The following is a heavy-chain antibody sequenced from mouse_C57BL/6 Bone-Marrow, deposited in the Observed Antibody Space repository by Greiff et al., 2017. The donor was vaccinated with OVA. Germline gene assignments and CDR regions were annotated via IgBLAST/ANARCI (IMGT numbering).Heavy chain of an antibody. CDR1: GYTFTDYE. D-gene: IGHD2-1*01. J-gene: IGHJ4*01. Sequence: VQLQQSGAELVRPGASVTLSCKASGYTFTDYEMHWVKQTPVHGLEWIGAIDPETGGTAYNQKFKGKAILTADKSSSTAYMELRSLTSEDSAVYYCTRGYGSYYARDYGGQGTSVTVTA. CDR2: IDPETGGT. V-gene: IGHV1-15*01. CDR3: TRGYGSYYARDY.